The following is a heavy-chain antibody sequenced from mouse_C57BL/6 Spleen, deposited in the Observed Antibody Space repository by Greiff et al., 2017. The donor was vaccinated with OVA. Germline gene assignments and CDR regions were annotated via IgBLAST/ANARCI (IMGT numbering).Heavy chain of an antibody. CDR2: IYPGSGST. Sequence: VQLQQSGAELVKPGASVKMSCKASGYTFTSYWITWVKQRPGQGLEWIGDIYPGSGSTNYNEKFKSKATLTVDTSSSTAYMQLSSLTSEDSAVYYCARSYDYEGDYFDYWGQGTTLTVSS. CDR3: ARSYDYEGDYFDY. CDR1: GYTFTSYW. V-gene: IGHV1-55*01. J-gene: IGHJ2*01. D-gene: IGHD2-4*01.